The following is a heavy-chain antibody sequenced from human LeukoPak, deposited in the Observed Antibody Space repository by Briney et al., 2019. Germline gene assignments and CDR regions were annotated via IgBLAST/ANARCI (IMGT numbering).Heavy chain of an antibody. Sequence: TSETLSLTCTVSAYSISSGYYWGWIRQPPGKGLEWIGSVYHSGKVYYNPSLKSRVTISVDTSKNQFSLKLSSVTAADTAVYFCARDRISASDPPNWFDPWGQGTLVIVSS. CDR2: VYHSGKV. D-gene: IGHD6-25*01. CDR1: AYSISSGYY. CDR3: ARDRISASDPPNWFDP. J-gene: IGHJ5*02. V-gene: IGHV4-38-2*02.